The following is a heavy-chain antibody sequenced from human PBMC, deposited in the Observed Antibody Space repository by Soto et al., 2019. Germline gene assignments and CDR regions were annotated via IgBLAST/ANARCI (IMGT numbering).Heavy chain of an antibody. V-gene: IGHV3-64*02. CDR2: ISYDGTIT. CDR3: ARAPDYGDPGAFDF. J-gene: IGHJ4*02. CDR1: GFTFSIYA. D-gene: IGHD4-17*01. Sequence: GGSLRLSCAASGFTFSIYAMHWVRQAPGKGLEYVSAISYDGTITYYADSVKGRFTISRDDSRNTVYLQMGSLRAEDTAFYYCARAPDYGDPGAFDFWGRGTLVTVSS.